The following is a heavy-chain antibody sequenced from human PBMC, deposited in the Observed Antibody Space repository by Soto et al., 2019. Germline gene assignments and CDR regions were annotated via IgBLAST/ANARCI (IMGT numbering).Heavy chain of an antibody. CDR3: ATGPGGVGYYYYYTDG. V-gene: IGHV1-69*02. CDR2: IIPILGVA. CDR1: GGTFSSYT. J-gene: IGHJ6*03. D-gene: IGHD3-10*01. Sequence: QVQLVQSGAEVKKPGSSVKVSCKASGGTFSSYTISWVRQAPGQGLEWMGRIIPILGVANYAQKFQGRVTITPDKSTTTAYMDLSSLRSEDTAVYSCATGPGGVGYYYYYTDGWGKGTAVTVSS.